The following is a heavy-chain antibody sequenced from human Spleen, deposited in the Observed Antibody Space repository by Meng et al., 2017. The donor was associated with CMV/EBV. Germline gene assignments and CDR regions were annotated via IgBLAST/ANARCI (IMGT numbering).Heavy chain of an antibody. Sequence: GGSLRLSCKGSGYSFTSYWIGWVRQMPGKGLEWMGIIYPGDSDTRYSPSFQGQVTISADKSISTAYLQWSSLKASDTAMYYCARHYQLGTIDYWGQATLVTVSS. CDR1: GYSFTSYW. J-gene: IGHJ4*02. CDR2: IYPGDSDT. V-gene: IGHV5-51*01. CDR3: ARHYQLGTIDY. D-gene: IGHD7-27*01.